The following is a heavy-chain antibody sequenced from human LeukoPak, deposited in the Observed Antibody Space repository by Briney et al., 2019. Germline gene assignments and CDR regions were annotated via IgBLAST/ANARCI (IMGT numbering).Heavy chain of an antibody. J-gene: IGHJ5*02. Sequence: PGGSLRLSCAASGFIFSSSWMSWVRQVPGKGLEWVASIKQDGSEKYYVDSVKGRFTISRDNTKNSLHLQMNSLRAEDTAVYYCARKTYYYDSGDYGWFDPWGQGTLVTVSS. CDR1: GFIFSSSW. V-gene: IGHV3-7*01. CDR3: ARKTYYYDSGDYGWFDP. CDR2: IKQDGSEK. D-gene: IGHD3-22*01.